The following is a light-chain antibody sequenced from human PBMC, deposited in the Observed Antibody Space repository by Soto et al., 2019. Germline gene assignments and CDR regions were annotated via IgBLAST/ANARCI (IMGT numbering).Light chain of an antibody. CDR2: GAS. CDR1: QSVSSSY. Sequence: EIVLTQSPGTLSLSPGERATLSCRASQSVSSSYLAWYQQKPGQAPRLLIYGASSRATGIPDRFSGSGSGXDXXLTISRLEPEDFAVYYCHQYDSSPLTFGGGTKVEIK. J-gene: IGKJ4*01. CDR3: HQYDSSPLT. V-gene: IGKV3-20*01.